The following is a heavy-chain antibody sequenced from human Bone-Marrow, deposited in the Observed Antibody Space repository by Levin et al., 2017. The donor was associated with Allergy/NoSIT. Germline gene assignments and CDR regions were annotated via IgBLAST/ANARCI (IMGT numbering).Heavy chain of an antibody. CDR1: DGPMTSYY. D-gene: IGHD3-10*01. J-gene: IGHJ6*02. CDR3: ARDQGNYFGMDV. Sequence: ESLKISCTVSDGPMTSYYWSWIRQTPGKGLEWIAYIYSSGGTSYNPSLKSRVIISIDTSKNQFSLKLNSVTTADTAVYYCARDQGNYFGMDVWGQGTAVTVSS. CDR2: IYSSGGT. V-gene: IGHV4-59*01.